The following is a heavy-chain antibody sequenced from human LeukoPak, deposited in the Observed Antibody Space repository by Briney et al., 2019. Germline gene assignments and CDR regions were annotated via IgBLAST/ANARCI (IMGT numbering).Heavy chain of an antibody. Sequence: SGPTLVNPTQTLTLTCTFSGFSLRTRGVGVAWIRQPPGKALEWLAVFYRDDDTRYSPSLKSRLTITKDTSKNQVVLTMTNMDPVDTATYYCAHIGDYVADYWGQGTRVTVSS. D-gene: IGHD3-10*02. V-gene: IGHV2-5*02. CDR1: GFSLRTRGVG. CDR3: AHIGDYVADY. J-gene: IGHJ4*02. CDR2: FYRDDDT.